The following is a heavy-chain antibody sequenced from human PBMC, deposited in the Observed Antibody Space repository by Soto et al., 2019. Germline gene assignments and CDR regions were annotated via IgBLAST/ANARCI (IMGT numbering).Heavy chain of an antibody. V-gene: IGHV2-70*01. Sequence: VSGPTLVNPTQTLTLTCTFSGFSLSTSGMCVSWIRQPPGKALEWLALIDWDDDKYYSTSLKTRLTISKDTSKNQVVLTMTNMDPVDTATYYCARFLTVTTFPDYYYYGMDVWGQGTAVTVSS. CDR3: ARFLTVTTFPDYYYYGMDV. CDR1: GFSLSTSGMC. CDR2: IDWDDDK. D-gene: IGHD4-4*01. J-gene: IGHJ6*02.